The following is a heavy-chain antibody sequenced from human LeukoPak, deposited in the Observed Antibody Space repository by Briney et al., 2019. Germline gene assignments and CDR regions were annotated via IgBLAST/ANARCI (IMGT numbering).Heavy chain of an antibody. D-gene: IGHD1-26*01. J-gene: IGHJ4*02. Sequence: GGSLRLSCAASGFTSSSYAMSWVRQAPGKGLEWVSAISGSVGSTYYADSVKGRFTISRDNSKNTLSLQMNSLRAEDTAVYYCATRGAYYLPHDYWGQGTLVTVSS. CDR2: ISGSVGST. CDR1: GFTSSSYA. V-gene: IGHV3-23*01. CDR3: ATRGAYYLPHDY.